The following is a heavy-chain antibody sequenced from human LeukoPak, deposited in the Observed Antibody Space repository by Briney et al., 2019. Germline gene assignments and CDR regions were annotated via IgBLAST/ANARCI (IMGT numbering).Heavy chain of an antibody. CDR1: GFTFSSYW. Sequence: GGSLRLSCAASGFTFSSYWMHWVRQALGKGLVWVSRISGDGSSTTYADAVKGRFTISRDNAKNTLYLQMSSLRGEDTAAYYCARRGLVPAFDIWGQGTMVTVAS. D-gene: IGHD2-2*01. CDR2: ISGDGSST. J-gene: IGHJ3*02. CDR3: ARRGLVPAFDI. V-gene: IGHV3-74*01.